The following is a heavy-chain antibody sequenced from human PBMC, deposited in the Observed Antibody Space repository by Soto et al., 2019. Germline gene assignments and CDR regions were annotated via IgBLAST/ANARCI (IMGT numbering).Heavy chain of an antibody. J-gene: IGHJ4*02. V-gene: IGHV4-61*08. CDR3: ARNIQRNYRGVFYY. Sequence: SETLSLTCTVSGDSVSSVGSYWSWIRQPPGKGLEWIGYFYYSGSTNYIPSLKSRVTISVDTSKNQFSLKLSSVTAADTAVYFCARNIQRNYRGVFYYWGQGTLVTVSS. D-gene: IGHD1-7*01. CDR2: FYYSGST. CDR1: GDSVSSVGSY.